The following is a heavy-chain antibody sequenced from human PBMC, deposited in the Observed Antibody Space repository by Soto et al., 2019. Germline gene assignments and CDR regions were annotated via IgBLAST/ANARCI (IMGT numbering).Heavy chain of an antibody. D-gene: IGHD4-17*01. CDR2: ISYDGSNK. CDR3: ARDILVSSTTEIDY. J-gene: IGHJ4*02. CDR1: GFTFSSYA. Sequence: QVQLVESGGGVVQPGRSLRLSCAASGFTFSSYAMHWVRQAPGKVLEWLAVISYDGSNKYYADSVKGRFTISRDNSKYTLYLQITSMRAEDTAVYYCARDILVSSTTEIDYWGQGTLVTVSS. V-gene: IGHV3-30-3*01.